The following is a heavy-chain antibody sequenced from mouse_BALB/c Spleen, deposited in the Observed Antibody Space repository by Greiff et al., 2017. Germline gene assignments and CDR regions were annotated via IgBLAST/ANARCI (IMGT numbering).Heavy chain of an antibody. CDR1: GFSLTSYG. CDR3: ARGGPIPHYYAMDD. J-gene: IGHJ4*01. Sequence: VQLQQSGPGLVEPSQSLSITCAVTGFSLTSYGVHWVRQPPGKGLEWLGVIWAGGSTNYNSALMSRLSISKDNSKSQVFLKMNSLQTDDTAMYYCARGGPIPHYYAMDDWGQGTSVTVSS. V-gene: IGHV2-9*02. CDR2: IWAGGST.